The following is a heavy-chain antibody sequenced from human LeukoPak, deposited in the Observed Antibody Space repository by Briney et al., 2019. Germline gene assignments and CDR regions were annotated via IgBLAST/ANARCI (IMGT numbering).Heavy chain of an antibody. CDR3: ARSIAARSRALGY. V-gene: IGHV4-39*01. CDR1: GGSISSSSYY. J-gene: IGHJ4*02. Sequence: SETLSLTCTVSGGSISSSSYYWGWIRQPPGKGLEWIGSIYYSGSTYYNPSLKSRVTISVDTSKNQFSLQLNSVTPEDTAVYYCARSIAARSRALGYWGQGTLVTVSS. CDR2: IYYSGST. D-gene: IGHD6-6*01.